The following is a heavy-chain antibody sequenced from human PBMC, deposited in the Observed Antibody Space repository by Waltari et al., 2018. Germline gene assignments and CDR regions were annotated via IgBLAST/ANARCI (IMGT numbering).Heavy chain of an antibody. J-gene: IGHJ6*03. CDR2: IYYSGST. V-gene: IGHV4-59*01. Sequence: QVQLQESGPGLVKPSETLSLTCTVSGGSISSYYWSWIRQPPGKGLEWIGYIYYSGSTNYSPSLKSRVTISVDTSKNQFSLKLSSVTAADTAVYYCARDLGVYYMDVWGKGTTVTVSS. D-gene: IGHD3-16*01. CDR3: ARDLGVYYMDV. CDR1: GGSISSYY.